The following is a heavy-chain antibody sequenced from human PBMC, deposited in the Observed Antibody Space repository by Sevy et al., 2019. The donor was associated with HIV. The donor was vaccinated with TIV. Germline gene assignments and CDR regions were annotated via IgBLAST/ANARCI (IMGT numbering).Heavy chain of an antibody. CDR2: IKQDESEK. J-gene: IGHJ4*02. CDR3: AKGNSGSFDY. V-gene: IGHV3-7*01. Sequence: GESLKISCAASGFSFSTYWMHWVRQAPGKGLEWVANIKQDESEKYYVASVKGRFTIPRDNAKNSVYLEMNSLRPEDTAIYYCAKGNSGSFDYWGQGTLVTVSS. CDR1: GFSFSTYW. D-gene: IGHD3-22*01.